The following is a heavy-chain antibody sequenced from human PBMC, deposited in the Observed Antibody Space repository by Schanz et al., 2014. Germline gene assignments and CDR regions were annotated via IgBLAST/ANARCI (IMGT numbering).Heavy chain of an antibody. J-gene: IGHJ4*02. D-gene: IGHD2-8*01. CDR1: GFTFNYVW. V-gene: IGHV3-23*04. Sequence: EVQLVESGGGLISPGGSLRLSCVASGFTFNYVWMSWVRQAPGKGLEWISALSGSSGGTYYADSVKGRFSISRDNSKNTLYLQMNSLRGEDTAVYYCASLYDREYFDYWGQGTLVTVSS. CDR2: LSGSSGGT. CDR3: ASLYDREYFDY.